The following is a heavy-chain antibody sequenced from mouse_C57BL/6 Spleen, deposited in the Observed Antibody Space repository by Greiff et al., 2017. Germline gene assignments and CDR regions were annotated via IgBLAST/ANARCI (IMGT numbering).Heavy chain of an antibody. J-gene: IGHJ4*01. D-gene: IGHD2-4*01. V-gene: IGHV6-6*01. Sequence: ESGGGLVQPGGSMKLSCAASGFTFSDAWMDWVRQSPEKGLEWVAEIRNKANNHATYYAESVKGRFTISRDDSKSSFYLQMNSLRAEDTGIYYCNPIYYDYDDYAMDYWGQGTSVTVSS. CDR1: GFTFSDAW. CDR3: NPIYYDYDDYAMDY. CDR2: IRNKANNHAT.